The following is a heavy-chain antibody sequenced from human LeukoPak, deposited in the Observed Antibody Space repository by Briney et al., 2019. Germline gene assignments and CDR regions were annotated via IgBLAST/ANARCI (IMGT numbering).Heavy chain of an antibody. CDR1: GFTVSSYY. D-gene: IGHD1-14*01. CDR2: IYSGGST. Sequence: GGSLRLSCAASGFTVSSYYMSWVRQAPGKGLEWVSVIYSGGSTYYADSVKVRFTISRDSSKSTLYLQMNSLRAEDTAVYYCTRGETNPFDYWGQGTLVTVSS. CDR3: TRGETNPFDY. J-gene: IGHJ4*02. V-gene: IGHV3-66*01.